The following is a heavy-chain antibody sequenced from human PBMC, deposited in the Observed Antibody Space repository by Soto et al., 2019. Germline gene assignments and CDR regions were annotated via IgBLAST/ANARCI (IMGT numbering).Heavy chain of an antibody. D-gene: IGHD3-22*01. J-gene: IGHJ5*02. CDR3: ARDRYYDSSGYRVWFDP. V-gene: IGHV1-18*01. CDR1: GYTFTSYG. Sequence: QVQLVQSGAEVKKPGASVKVSCKASGYTFTSYGISWVRQAPGQGLEWLGWISAYNGNTNYAQKLQGRVTMTTDTSTSTAYMELRSLRSDDTAGYYCARDRYYDSSGYRVWFDPWGQGTLVTVSS. CDR2: ISAYNGNT.